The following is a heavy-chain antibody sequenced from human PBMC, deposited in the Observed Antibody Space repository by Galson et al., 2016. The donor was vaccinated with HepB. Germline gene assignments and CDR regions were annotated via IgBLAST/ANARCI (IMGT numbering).Heavy chain of an antibody. CDR1: GFTFSDYS. D-gene: IGHD2-21*02. V-gene: IGHV3-48*02. CDR3: AREGGVGTAMYY. Sequence: SLRLSCAASGFTFSDYSMNWVRQAPGKGLEWVSYISSTSSTLYYADSVKGRFTNSRDSAKNSLYLQMNSLRDEDTAVYCCAREGGVGTAMYYWGQGTLVTVSS. J-gene: IGHJ4*02. CDR2: ISSTSSTL.